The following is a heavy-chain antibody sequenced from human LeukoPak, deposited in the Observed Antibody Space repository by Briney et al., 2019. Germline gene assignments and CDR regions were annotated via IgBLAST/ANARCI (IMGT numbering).Heavy chain of an antibody. V-gene: IGHV1-46*01. Sequence: ASVKVSCKASGYTFTSCYMHWVRQAPGQGLEWMGIINPSGGSTSYAQKFQGRVTMTRDTSTSTVYMELSSLRSEDTAVYYCAKAPEEFTLGGVIVQDAFNIGGQGTMVTVSS. D-gene: IGHD3-16*02. CDR1: GYTFTSCY. CDR3: AKAPEEFTLGGVIVQDAFNI. J-gene: IGHJ3*02. CDR2: INPSGGST.